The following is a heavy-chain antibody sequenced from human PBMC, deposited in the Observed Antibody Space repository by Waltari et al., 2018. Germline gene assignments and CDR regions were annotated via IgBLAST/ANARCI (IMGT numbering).Heavy chain of an antibody. CDR2: INHSGST. CDR3: ARLPADSSPDY. V-gene: IGHV4-34*01. CDR1: GGSFSGYY. J-gene: IGHJ4*02. Sequence: QVQLQQWGAGLLKPSETLSLTCAVYGGSFSGYYSSWIRQPTGKGLEWIGEINHSGSTNYNPSLKSRVTISVDTSKNQFSLKLSSVTAADTAVYYCARLPADSSPDYWGQGTLVTVSS. D-gene: IGHD6-13*01.